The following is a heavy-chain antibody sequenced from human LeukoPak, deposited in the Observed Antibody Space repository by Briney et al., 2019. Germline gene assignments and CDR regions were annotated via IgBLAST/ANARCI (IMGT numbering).Heavy chain of an antibody. V-gene: IGHV1-8*01. Sequence: ASVKVSCKASGYTFTSYDINWVRQAAGQGLEWMGWMNPNSGNTGYAQKFQGRVTMTRNTSISTAYMELSSLRSEDTAVYYCARSPRVVATNLVLGYWGQGTLVTVSS. CDR1: GYTFTSYD. CDR2: MNPNSGNT. CDR3: ARSPRVVATNLVLGY. D-gene: IGHD5-12*01. J-gene: IGHJ4*02.